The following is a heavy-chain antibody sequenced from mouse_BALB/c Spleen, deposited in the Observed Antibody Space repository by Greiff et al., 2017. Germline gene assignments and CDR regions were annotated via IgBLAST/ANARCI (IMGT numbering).Heavy chain of an antibody. V-gene: IGHV2-9-2*01. CDR2: IWTGGGT. CDR3: VRDNYGNPWFAY. J-gene: IGHJ3*01. D-gene: IGHD2-1*01. Sequence: VQLQQSGPGLVAPSQSLSITCTVSGFSLTSYDISWIRQPPGKGLEWLGVIWTGGGTNYNSAFMSRLSISKDNSKSQVFLKMNSLQTDDTAIYYCVRDNYGNPWFAYWGQGTLVTVSA. CDR1: GFSLTSYD.